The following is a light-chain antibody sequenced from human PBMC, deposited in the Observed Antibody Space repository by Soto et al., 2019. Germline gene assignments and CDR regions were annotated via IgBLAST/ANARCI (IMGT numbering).Light chain of an antibody. CDR1: QSVSNY. Sequence: EIVLTQSPATLSLSPGERATLSCRAGQSVSNYLSWYQQKPGQAPRLLIYDASNRATDILARFSGSGSGTDFTLTISSLEPEDFAVYYCHQRSNWPLSFGGGTRVEIK. CDR3: HQRSNWPLS. J-gene: IGKJ4*01. CDR2: DAS. V-gene: IGKV3-11*01.